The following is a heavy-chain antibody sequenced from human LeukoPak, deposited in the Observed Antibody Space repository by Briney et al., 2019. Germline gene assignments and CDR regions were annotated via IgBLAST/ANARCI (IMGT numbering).Heavy chain of an antibody. D-gene: IGHD6-6*01. CDR3: ARVRSSSATLYFDY. CDR2: ISYDGSNK. CDR1: VFTFSSYA. J-gene: IGHJ4*02. Sequence: GRSLRLSCAASVFTFSSYAMHWVRQAPGKGLEWVAVISYDGSNKYYADSVKGRFTISRDNSKNTLYLQMNSLRAEDTAVYYCARVRSSSATLYFDYWGQVTLVTVSS. V-gene: IGHV3-30-3*01.